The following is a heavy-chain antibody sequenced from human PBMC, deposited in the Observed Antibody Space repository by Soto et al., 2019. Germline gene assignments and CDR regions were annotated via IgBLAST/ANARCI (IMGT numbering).Heavy chain of an antibody. J-gene: IGHJ3*01. V-gene: IGHV3-74*01. CDR3: ARGGAAGRGDAIDF. D-gene: IGHD3-10*01. CDR1: GFTFRNQW. CDR2: INRDGTRA. Sequence: EVQLEESGGGSVQLGESLRVSCVASGFTFRNQWMHWVRQVPGKGLGWVCRINRDGTRASYADYVKGRFTTSRDNAQRLLFLQLNSLRVDDTGVYHCARGGAAGRGDAIDFWGPRTTVAVSS.